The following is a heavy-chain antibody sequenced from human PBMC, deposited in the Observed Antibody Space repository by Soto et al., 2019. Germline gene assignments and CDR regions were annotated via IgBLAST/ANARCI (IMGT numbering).Heavy chain of an antibody. CDR2: IYSGGSI. V-gene: IGHV3-53*02. J-gene: IGHJ3*02. CDR1: GFTLSSNY. CDR3: ARGENDAFDI. Sequence: EAQVVETGGGLIQPGGSLRLSCAASGFTLSSNYMSWVRQAPGKGLEWVSVIYSGGSIYYADSVKGRFTISRDNSKNSLYLQMNNLRAEDTAIYYCARGENDAFDIWGQGTMVTVS.